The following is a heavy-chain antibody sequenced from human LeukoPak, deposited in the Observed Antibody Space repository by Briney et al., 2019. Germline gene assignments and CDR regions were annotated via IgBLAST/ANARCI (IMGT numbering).Heavy chain of an antibody. CDR3: AKDCPYDYIWGSYRPYDY. CDR2: ISYDGHNE. D-gene: IGHD3-16*02. CDR1: GFTFSGYG. J-gene: IGHJ4*02. Sequence: QTGGSLRLSCAASGFTFSGYGMHWVRQAPGKGLEWVAVISYDGHNEYYADSVKGRFTISRDNSKNTVLLQMNSLRAEDTAVYYCAKDCPYDYIWGSYRPYDYWGQGTLVTVSS. V-gene: IGHV3-30*18.